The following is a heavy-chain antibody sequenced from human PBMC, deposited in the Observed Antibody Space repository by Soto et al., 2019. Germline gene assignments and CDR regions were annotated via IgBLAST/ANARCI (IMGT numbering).Heavy chain of an antibody. CDR2: ISATTGST. Sequence: HPGGSLRLSCSASGFTFSSSAMTWVRQAPGKGLEWVSSISATTGSTYYADSVKGRFTISRDNSKNTLYLQMISLRTEDTVVYYCSYDPGRVYLDYWGQGALVTVSS. CDR1: GFTFSSSA. J-gene: IGHJ4*02. D-gene: IGHD2-15*01. CDR3: SYDPGRVYLDY. V-gene: IGHV3-23*01.